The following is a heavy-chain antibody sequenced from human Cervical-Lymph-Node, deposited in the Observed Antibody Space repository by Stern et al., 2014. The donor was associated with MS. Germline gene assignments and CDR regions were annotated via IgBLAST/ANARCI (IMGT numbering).Heavy chain of an antibody. Sequence: VQLVQSGAEVKKPGSSVKVSCQASGGTFNVYAINLLRQAPGQGLEWMGGILPIIGTANYAQKFQGRVTITADESTRTSSMQLSSLRSNDTAVYYCARDGRHTNNYGLDVWGQGTTVTVSS. CDR2: ILPIIGTA. J-gene: IGHJ6*02. CDR1: GGTFNVYA. V-gene: IGHV1-69*01. CDR3: ARDGRHTNNYGLDV.